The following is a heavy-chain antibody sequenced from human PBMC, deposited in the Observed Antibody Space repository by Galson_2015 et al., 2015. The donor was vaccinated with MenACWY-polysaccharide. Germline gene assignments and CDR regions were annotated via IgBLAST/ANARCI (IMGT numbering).Heavy chain of an antibody. CDR3: ARGGKYYYVSSGYLNWFDP. CDR1: GYTFSSYD. CDR2: MNPNSGNT. V-gene: IGHV1-8*01. Sequence: SVKVSCKASGYTFSSYDINWVRQTPGQGLEWMGWMNPNSGNTGYAQKFQGRVTMTRNTSISIAYMELSSLRSEDTAVYYCARGGKYYYVSSGYLNWFDPWGQGTLVTVSS. D-gene: IGHD3-22*01. J-gene: IGHJ5*02.